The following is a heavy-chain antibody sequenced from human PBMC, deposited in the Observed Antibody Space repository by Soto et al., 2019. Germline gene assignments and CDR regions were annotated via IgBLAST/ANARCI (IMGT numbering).Heavy chain of an antibody. J-gene: IGHJ4*02. CDR1: GGTFSSYA. Sequence: GASVKVSCKASGGTFSSYAISWVRQAPGQGLEWMGGIIPIFGTANYAQKFQGRVTITADESTSTAYMELSSLRSEDTAVYYCARVGSGYYSLDYWGQGTLVTVSS. D-gene: IGHD3-22*01. CDR2: IIPIFGTA. CDR3: ARVGSGYYSLDY. V-gene: IGHV1-69*13.